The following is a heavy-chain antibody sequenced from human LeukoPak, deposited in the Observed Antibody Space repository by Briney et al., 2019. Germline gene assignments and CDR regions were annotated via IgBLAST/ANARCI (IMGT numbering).Heavy chain of an antibody. CDR1: GYTFTGYY. CDR2: INPNSGGT. CDR3: AREGRITMVRGVILNWFDP. Sequence: ASVKVSCKASGYTFTGYYMHWVRPAPGQRLEWMGWINPNSGGTNYAQKFQGRVTMTRDTSISTAYMELSSLRSDDTAVYYCAREGRITMVRGVILNWFDPWGQGTLVTVSS. D-gene: IGHD3-10*01. J-gene: IGHJ5*02. V-gene: IGHV1-2*02.